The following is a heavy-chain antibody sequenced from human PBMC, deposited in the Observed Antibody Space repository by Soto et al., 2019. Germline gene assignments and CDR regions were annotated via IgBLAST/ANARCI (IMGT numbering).Heavy chain of an antibody. J-gene: IGHJ5*02. Sequence: SETLSLTCTVSGGSISSYYWSWIRQPPGKGLEWIGYIYYSGSTNYNPSLKSRVTISVDTSKNQLSLKLSSVTSADTAVYYCARRRNDILTGHYSWFDPWGQGTLVTVSS. V-gene: IGHV4-59*08. CDR1: GGSISSYY. D-gene: IGHD3-9*01. CDR3: ARRRNDILTGHYSWFDP. CDR2: IYYSGST.